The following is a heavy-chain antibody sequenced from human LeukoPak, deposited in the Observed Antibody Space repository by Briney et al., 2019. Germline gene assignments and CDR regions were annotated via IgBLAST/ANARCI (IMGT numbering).Heavy chain of an antibody. D-gene: IGHD3-22*01. J-gene: IGHJ3*01. V-gene: IGHV4-59*11. Sequence: SETLSLTCTVSGGSLSGHYWSWIRQPPAKILYWIGYVSYTGRTKYNPSLQSRVTISIDTSKSQFSLKLTSVTSADTAVYSCARLLDNDISGGPDTFDVWGQGTTVIVSS. CDR2: VSYTGRT. CDR1: GGSLSGHY. CDR3: ARLLDNDISGGPDTFDV.